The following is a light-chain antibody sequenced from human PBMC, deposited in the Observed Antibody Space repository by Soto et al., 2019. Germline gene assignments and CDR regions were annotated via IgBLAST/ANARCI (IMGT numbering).Light chain of an antibody. J-gene: IGKJ1*01. Sequence: IVLTQSPVTLALSPGERAVLSCRASQSVSTSLAWYQHKPGQAPRLFIYGASKRAPGIPARFSGSGSGTDFTLTISSLEPEDFAVYYCQVRDVWPSFGQGTKVEI. V-gene: IGKV3-11*01. CDR1: QSVSTS. CDR3: QVRDVWPS. CDR2: GAS.